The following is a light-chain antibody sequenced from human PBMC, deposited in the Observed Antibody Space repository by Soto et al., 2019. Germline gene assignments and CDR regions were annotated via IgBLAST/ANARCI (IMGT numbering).Light chain of an antibody. Sequence: QSVPTQPASVSGYPGQSITISCTGTSSDVGAYKYVSWYQQRPGKAPKLMIYEVSDRPPGVSDRFSGSKSGNTASLTISGLQAEDEADYYCRSYTTSRTFVFGIGTKLTVL. CDR3: RSYTTSRTFV. CDR2: EVS. J-gene: IGLJ1*01. V-gene: IGLV2-14*01. CDR1: SSDVGAYKY.